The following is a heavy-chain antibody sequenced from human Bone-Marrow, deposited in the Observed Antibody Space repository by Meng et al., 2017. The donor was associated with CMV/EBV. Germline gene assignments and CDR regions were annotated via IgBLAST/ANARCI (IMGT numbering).Heavy chain of an antibody. CDR3: ASEFLRGYSSKGYGMDV. CDR1: GGSISSSSYY. D-gene: IGHD5-18*01. CDR2: IYYSGST. J-gene: IGHJ6*01. Sequence: SETLSLTCTVSGGSISSSSYYWGWIRQPPGKGLEWIGSIYYSGSTYYNPSLKSRVTISVDTSKNQFSLKLSSVTAADTAVYYCASEFLRGYSSKGYGMDVWGQGTTVAASS. V-gene: IGHV4-39*01.